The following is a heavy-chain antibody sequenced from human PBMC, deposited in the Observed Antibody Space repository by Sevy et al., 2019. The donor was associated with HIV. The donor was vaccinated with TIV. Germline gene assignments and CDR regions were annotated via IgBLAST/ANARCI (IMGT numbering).Heavy chain of an antibody. V-gene: IGHV4-39*01. J-gene: IGHJ5*02. D-gene: IGHD4-17*01. Sequence: SETLSLTCTVSGGSISSSSYYWGWIRQPPGKGLEWIGSIYYSGSTYYHPSLKSRVTISVDTSKNQFSLKLSSVTAADTAVYYCARLHYGGNSGWFDPWGQGTLVTVSS. CDR1: GGSISSSSYY. CDR3: ARLHYGGNSGWFDP. CDR2: IYYSGST.